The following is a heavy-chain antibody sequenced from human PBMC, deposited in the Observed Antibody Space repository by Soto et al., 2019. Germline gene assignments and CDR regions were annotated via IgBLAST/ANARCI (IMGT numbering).Heavy chain of an antibody. CDR3: ASLYYHDRSGSGYFEY. J-gene: IGHJ4*02. CDR1: GYSFTSFW. D-gene: IGHD3-22*01. Sequence: PGESLKISCKGSGYSFTSFWISWVRQMPGKGLEWMGIIYPCDSDTTYSPSFQGQVTISADKSMSTAYLQLSSLKACDTAMYYCASLYYHDRSGSGYFEYWGQGTLVTVSS. V-gene: IGHV5-51*01. CDR2: IYPCDSDT.